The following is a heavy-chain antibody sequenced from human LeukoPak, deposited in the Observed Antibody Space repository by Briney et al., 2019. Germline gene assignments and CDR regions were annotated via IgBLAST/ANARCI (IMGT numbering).Heavy chain of an antibody. CDR1: GFTFSSYG. V-gene: IGHV3-30*02. CDR2: IRYDGSNK. J-gene: IGHJ5*02. D-gene: IGHD4-23*01. CDR3: AKPHRDAVVRDWFDP. Sequence: GGSLRLSCAASGFTFSSYGMHWVRQAPGKGLEWVAFIRYDGSNKYYADSVKGRFTISRDNSKNTLYLQVNSLRAEDTAVYYCAKPHRDAVVRDWFDPWGQGTLVTVSS.